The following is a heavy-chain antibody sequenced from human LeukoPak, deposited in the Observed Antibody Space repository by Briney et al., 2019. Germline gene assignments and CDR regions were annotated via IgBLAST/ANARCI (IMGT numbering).Heavy chain of an antibody. J-gene: IGHJ4*02. CDR3: ARDRIKGEQQLVQDY. D-gene: IGHD6-13*01. CDR2: IIPIFGIA. CDR1: GGTFSSYA. V-gene: IGHV1-69*04. Sequence: ASVKVSCKASGGTFSSYAISWARQAPGQGLEWMGRIIPIFGIANYARKFQGRVTITADKSTSTAYMELSSLRSEDAAVYYCARDRIKGEQQLVQDYWGQGTLVTVSS.